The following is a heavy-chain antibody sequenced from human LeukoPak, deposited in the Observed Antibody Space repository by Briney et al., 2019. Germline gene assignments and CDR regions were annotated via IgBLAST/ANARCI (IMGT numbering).Heavy chain of an antibody. CDR1: GFTFSSYS. V-gene: IGHV3-48*01. Sequence: PGGSLRLSCAASGFTFSSYSMNWVRQAPGKGLEWVSYISSSSSTIYYADSVKGRFTISRENAKNSLYLQMNGLRAGDTAVYYCARATEGFDYWGQGALVTVSS. J-gene: IGHJ4*02. CDR3: ARATEGFDY. CDR2: ISSSSSTI.